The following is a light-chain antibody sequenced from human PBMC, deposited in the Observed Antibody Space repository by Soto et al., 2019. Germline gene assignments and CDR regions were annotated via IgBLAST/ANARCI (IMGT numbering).Light chain of an antibody. V-gene: IGKV3-15*01. Sequence: EIVMTQSPATRSVSPGERATLSCRASQSVSSNLAWYQQRPGQAPRLLIYGASTTATGTPSRIGGSWSGTEFILTITSMPSEDFAVYYCQQYNKWRTFGQGTQVDIK. CDR3: QQYNKWRT. J-gene: IGKJ1*01. CDR1: QSVSSN. CDR2: GAS.